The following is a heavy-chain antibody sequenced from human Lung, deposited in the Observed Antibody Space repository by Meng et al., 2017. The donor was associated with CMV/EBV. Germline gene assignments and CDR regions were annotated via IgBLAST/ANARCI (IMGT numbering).Heavy chain of an antibody. V-gene: IGHV3-23*01. Sequence: SCAASGFTFSSYAMSWVRQAPGKGLEWVSAISGSGCSTYYADSVKGRVTISRDNSKNTLDLQMDSLRAEDTAVYYCAHPFWGGYYSPYYGMDVWGQGTTVTVSS. CDR3: AHPFWGGYYSPYYGMDV. CDR1: GFTFSSYA. J-gene: IGHJ6*02. CDR2: ISGSGCST. D-gene: IGHD3-3*01.